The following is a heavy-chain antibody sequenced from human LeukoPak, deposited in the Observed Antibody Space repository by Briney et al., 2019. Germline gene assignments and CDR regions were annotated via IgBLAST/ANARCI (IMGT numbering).Heavy chain of an antibody. J-gene: IGHJ4*02. V-gene: IGHV3-30-3*01. CDR1: GFTFSSYA. Sequence: GRSLSLSCAASGFTFSSYAMHWVRQAPGKGLAWVAVISFDGSNKYYADSVKGRFTISRDNPKNTLYLQMNRLRANEPAVYYCARVWGSYQTKIGSWGQGSLVTVSS. CDR2: ISFDGSNK. CDR3: ARVWGSYQTKIGS. D-gene: IGHD3-16*02.